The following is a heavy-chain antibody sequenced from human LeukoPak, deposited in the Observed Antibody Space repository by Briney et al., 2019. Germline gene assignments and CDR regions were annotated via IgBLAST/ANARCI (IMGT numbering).Heavy chain of an antibody. D-gene: IGHD1-26*01. CDR2: ISPSGGST. CDR3: AKDPYSGSPGGFDY. V-gene: IGHV3-23*01. CDR1: GFTFSSYA. J-gene: IGHJ4*02. Sequence: GGSLRLSCAASGFTFSSYAMSWVRQAPGEGLEWVSTISPSGGSTFYADSVKGRFTIFRDNSKNTLYLQMNNLRVDDTAVYYCAKDPYSGSPGGFDYWGQGTLVAASS.